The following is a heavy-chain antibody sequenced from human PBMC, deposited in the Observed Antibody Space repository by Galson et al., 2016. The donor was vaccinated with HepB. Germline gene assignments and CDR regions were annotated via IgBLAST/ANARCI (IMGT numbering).Heavy chain of an antibody. Sequence: SETLSLTCTVSGGSVSSDGYYWNWVRQAPGKGLEWMANMEYIGNTNFNPSLKSRITISVDTSKNQFSLKLTSVTAADTAVYFCARESRSTWNYLDSWGQGTLVTVSS. V-gene: IGHV4-61*08. CDR1: GGSVSSDGYY. J-gene: IGHJ4*02. CDR2: MEYIGNT. CDR3: ARESRSTWNYLDS. D-gene: IGHD1-26*01.